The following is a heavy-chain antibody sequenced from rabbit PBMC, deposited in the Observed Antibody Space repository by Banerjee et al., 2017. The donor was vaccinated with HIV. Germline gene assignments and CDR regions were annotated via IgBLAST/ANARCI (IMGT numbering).Heavy chain of an antibody. V-gene: IGHV1S45*01. CDR1: GFSFSSSYW. D-gene: IGHD4-1*01. Sequence: QEQLEESGGDLVKHEGSLTLTCTASGFSFSSSYWICWVRQAPGKGLEWIACIYAGSSGSTYYASWATGRFTISKTSSTTVTLQMTSLTAADTATYFCARAGTSGWGDAFNLWGQGTLVTVS. CDR2: IYAGSSGST. CDR3: ARAGTSGWGDAFNL. J-gene: IGHJ4*01.